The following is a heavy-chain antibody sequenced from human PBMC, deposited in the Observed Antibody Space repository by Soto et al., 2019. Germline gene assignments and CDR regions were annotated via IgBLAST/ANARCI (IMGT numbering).Heavy chain of an antibody. CDR2: INHSGST. D-gene: IGHD3-10*01. J-gene: IGHJ5*02. CDR1: GGSFSGYY. CDR3: ASSDYGSGRANWFDP. V-gene: IGHV4-34*01. Sequence: QVQLQQWGAGLLKPSETLSLTCAVYGGSFSGYYWSWIRQPPGKGLEWIGEINHSGSTNYNPSLKSPVTISVDTSKNQFSLKLSSVTAADTAVYYCASSDYGSGRANWFDPWGQGTLVTVSS.